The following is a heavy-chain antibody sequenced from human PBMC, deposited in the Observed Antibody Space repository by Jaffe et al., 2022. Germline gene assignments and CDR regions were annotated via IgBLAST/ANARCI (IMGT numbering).Heavy chain of an antibody. Sequence: QVQLVESGGGVVQPGGSLRLSCAASGFTFSSYGMHWVRQAPGKGLEWVAFIRYDGSNKYYADSVKGRFTISRDNSKNTLYLQMNSLRAEDTAVYYCAKDYYYGSGSYIDYWGQGTLVTVSS. CDR3: AKDYYYGSGSYIDY. CDR1: GFTFSSYG. CDR2: IRYDGSNK. D-gene: IGHD3-10*01. J-gene: IGHJ4*02. V-gene: IGHV3-30*02.